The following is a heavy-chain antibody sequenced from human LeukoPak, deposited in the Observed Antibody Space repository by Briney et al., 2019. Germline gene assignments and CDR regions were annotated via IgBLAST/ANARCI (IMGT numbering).Heavy chain of an antibody. D-gene: IGHD5-18*01. Sequence: SETLSLTCTVSGGSISSITYYWGWIRQPPGQGLEWIGRIYTSGNSNYNPSLKSRVTISVDASKNQFSLKLSSVTAADTALYYCAREERGSSYGWAFDIWGQGTMFTVSS. CDR3: AREERGSSYGWAFDI. CDR1: GGSISSITYY. CDR2: IYTSGNS. V-gene: IGHV4-39*07. J-gene: IGHJ3*02.